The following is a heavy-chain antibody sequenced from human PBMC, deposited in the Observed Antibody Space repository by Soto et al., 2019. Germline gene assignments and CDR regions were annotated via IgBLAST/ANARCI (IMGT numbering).Heavy chain of an antibody. CDR2: IYTVGST. CDR3: ARAVSARRFAH. V-gene: IGHV3-53*01. J-gene: IGHJ4*02. CDR1: GFTVNSNY. D-gene: IGHD6-6*01. Sequence: GGSLRLSCAASGFTVNSNYMGWVRQTPGKGLEWVSLIYTVGSTYYADSVKGRFTISRDDSKNTLHLQMNSLRAEDTAKYYCARAVSARRFAHWGQGTLVTVSS.